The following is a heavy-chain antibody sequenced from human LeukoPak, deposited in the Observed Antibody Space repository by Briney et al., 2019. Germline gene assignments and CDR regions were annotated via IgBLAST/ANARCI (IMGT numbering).Heavy chain of an antibody. V-gene: IGHV1-69*13. J-gene: IGHJ6*03. Sequence: SVKVSCKASGGTFSSYAISWVRQAPGQGLEWMGGIIPIFGTANYAQKFQGRVTITADESTSTAYMELSSLRSEDTAVYYCATKGSYSNNTIDYYYYYYMDVWGKGTTVTVSS. CDR1: GGTFSSYA. CDR3: ATKGSYSNNTIDYYYYYYMDV. D-gene: IGHD4-11*01. CDR2: IIPIFGTA.